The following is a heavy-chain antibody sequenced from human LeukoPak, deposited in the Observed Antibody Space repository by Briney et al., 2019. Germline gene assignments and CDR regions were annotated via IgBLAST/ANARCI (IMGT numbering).Heavy chain of an antibody. Sequence: PGGSLRLSCTVSGFTLSSYEMSWIRQAPGRGLEWVSSIDYSGGSSYYADSVKGRFTISRDNAKNSLYLQMNSLRAEDTAVYYCARDLHPENAFDYWGQGTLVTVSS. CDR2: IDYSGGSS. CDR1: GFTLSSYE. J-gene: IGHJ4*02. V-gene: IGHV3-48*03. CDR3: ARDLHPENAFDY. D-gene: IGHD1-1*01.